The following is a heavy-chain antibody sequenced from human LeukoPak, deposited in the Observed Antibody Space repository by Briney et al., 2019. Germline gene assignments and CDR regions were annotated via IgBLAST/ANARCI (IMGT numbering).Heavy chain of an antibody. D-gene: IGHD3-22*01. CDR1: GYTFTSYG. V-gene: IGHV1-18*01. CDR2: ISAYNGNT. J-gene: IGHJ4*02. Sequence: ASVKVSCKASGYTFTSYGISWVRQAPGQGLEWMEWISAYNGNTNYAQKLQGRVTMTTDTSTSTAYMELRSLRSDDTAVYYCARDHYYYDSSGYYCFDYWGQGTLVTVSS. CDR3: ARDHYYYDSSGYYCFDY.